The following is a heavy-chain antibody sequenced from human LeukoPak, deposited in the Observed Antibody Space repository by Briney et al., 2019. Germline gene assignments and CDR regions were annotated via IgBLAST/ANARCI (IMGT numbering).Heavy chain of an antibody. J-gene: IGHJ4*02. CDR1: GGSISSGGYS. CDR3: ARERGGHYGRHFDY. D-gene: IGHD4-17*01. V-gene: IGHV4-30-2*01. CDR2: IYHSGST. Sequence: KASQTLSLTCAVSGGSISSGGYSWSWIRQPPGKGLEWIGYIYHSGSTYYNPSLESRVTISVDRSKNQFSLKLSSVTAADTAVYYCARERGGHYGRHFDYWGQGTLVTVSS.